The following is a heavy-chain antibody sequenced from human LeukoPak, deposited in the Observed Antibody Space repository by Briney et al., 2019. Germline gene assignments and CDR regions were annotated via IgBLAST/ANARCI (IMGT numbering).Heavy chain of an antibody. CDR3: ARDQYDFWSGPKYYYYGMDV. V-gene: IGHV3-30-3*01. J-gene: IGHJ6*02. Sequence: GGSLRLSCAASGFTFSSYAMHWVRQAPGKGLEWVAVISYDGSNKYYADSVKGRFTISRDNSKNTLYLQMNSLRAEDTAVYYCARDQYDFWSGPKYYYYGMDVWGQGTTVTVSS. CDR1: GFTFSSYA. D-gene: IGHD3-3*01. CDR2: ISYDGSNK.